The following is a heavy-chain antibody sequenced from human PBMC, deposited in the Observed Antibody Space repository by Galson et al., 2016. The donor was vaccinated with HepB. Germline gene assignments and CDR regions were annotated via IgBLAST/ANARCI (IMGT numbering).Heavy chain of an antibody. CDR2: INPNTGTT. V-gene: IGHV1-2*02. J-gene: IGHJ3*01. D-gene: IGHD6-13*01. CDR3: ARAPRRSNHGTARSDPFVL. Sequence: SVKVSCKASGYNFIGHYIHWVRQAPGQGLEWMGWINPNTGTTYYAQNFQGRVTMTRDTSVSTASMELSILRSDDTAVYYCARAPRRSNHGTARSDPFVLWGQGTLVIVPS. CDR1: GYNFIGHY.